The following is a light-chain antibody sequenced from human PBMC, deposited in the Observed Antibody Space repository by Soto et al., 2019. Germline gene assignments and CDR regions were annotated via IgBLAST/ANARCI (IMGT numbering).Light chain of an antibody. Sequence: DIQMTQSPSTLSASVGDRVTITCRASQSISRWLVWYQQKPGGAPKVLIFKGSSLQIGVPSRFSGSGSGKELTLTISSLQTDDFAAYYCQQYSDYSPTFGQGTKV. CDR3: QQYSDYSPT. J-gene: IGKJ1*01. CDR2: KGS. CDR1: QSISRW. V-gene: IGKV1-5*03.